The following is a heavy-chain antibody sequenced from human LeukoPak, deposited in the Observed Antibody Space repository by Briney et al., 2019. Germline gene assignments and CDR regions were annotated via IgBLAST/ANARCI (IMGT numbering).Heavy chain of an antibody. D-gene: IGHD1-26*01. Sequence: GGSLRLSCVASGLTFSGSAVHWVRQASGKGLEWVGRIRSRGNGYATAYAASVEGRFTVSRDNSKSTAFLQMNSLKTEDTAVYYCGRIVDPMTKPFDIWGQGTMVTVSS. CDR2: IRSRGNGYAT. J-gene: IGHJ3*02. V-gene: IGHV3-73*01. CDR1: GLTFSGSA. CDR3: GRIVDPMTKPFDI.